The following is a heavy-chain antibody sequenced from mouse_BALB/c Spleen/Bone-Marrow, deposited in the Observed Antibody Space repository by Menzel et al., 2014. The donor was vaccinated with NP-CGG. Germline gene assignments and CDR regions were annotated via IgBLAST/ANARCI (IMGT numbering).Heavy chain of an antibody. J-gene: IGHJ3*01. Sequence: EVQLVESGGGLVKSGGSLKLSCAASGFSFNSYGMSWVRQTSEKRLEWVATISGGGSYTFYPDSVKGRFTISRDDAKNNLYLQLSSLRSEDTALYYCARHAYYDQTEVSFVYWGQGTLVTVSA. D-gene: IGHD2-4*01. CDR1: GFSFNSYG. V-gene: IGHV5-9-2*01. CDR2: ISGGGSYT. CDR3: ARHAYYDQTEVSFVY.